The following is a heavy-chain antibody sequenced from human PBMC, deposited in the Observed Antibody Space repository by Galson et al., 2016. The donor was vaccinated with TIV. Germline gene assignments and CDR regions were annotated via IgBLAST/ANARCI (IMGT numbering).Heavy chain of an antibody. CDR2: IYYSGST. V-gene: IGHV4-30-4*01. Sequence: PPGKGLEWIGYIYYSGSTNLNPSLKSRLTLSVDRSKNRFSLNLSSVTAADTAVYYCARDAGTYYHALDLWGQGTLVAVSS. D-gene: IGHD3-22*01. J-gene: IGHJ3*01. CDR3: ARDAGTYYHALDL.